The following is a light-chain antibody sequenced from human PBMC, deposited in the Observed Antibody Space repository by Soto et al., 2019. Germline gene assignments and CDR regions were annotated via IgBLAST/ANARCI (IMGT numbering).Light chain of an antibody. CDR2: DAS. J-gene: IGKJ1*01. CDR1: QSVSSH. CDR3: QHYNNWHTWT. V-gene: IGKV3-15*01. Sequence: EILMTQSPATLSVSPGEGATVSCGASQSVSSHLAWYQHKPGQAPRLLLYDASTRATGIPARFSGSGSGTEFTLTISSLQSEDFAVYYCQHYNNWHTWTFGQGTKVDIK.